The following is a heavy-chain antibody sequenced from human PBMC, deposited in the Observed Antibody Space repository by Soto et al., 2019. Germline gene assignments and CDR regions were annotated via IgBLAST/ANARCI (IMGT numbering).Heavy chain of an antibody. CDR3: ARDLYDFWRGYPYYFYGMDV. V-gene: IGHV3-21*01. J-gene: IGHJ6*02. D-gene: IGHD3-3*01. CDR2: ISSSSSYI. Sequence: EVQLVESGGGLVKPGGSLRLSCAASGFTFSSYSMNWVRQAPGKGLEWVSSISSSSSYIYYADSVKGRFTISRDNAKNSLSLQMNSLRAEDTAVYYCARDLYDFWRGYPYYFYGMDVWGQGTTVTVSS. CDR1: GFTFSSYS.